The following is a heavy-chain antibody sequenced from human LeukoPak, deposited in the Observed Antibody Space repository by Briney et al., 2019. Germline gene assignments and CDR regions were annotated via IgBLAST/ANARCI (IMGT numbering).Heavy chain of an antibody. CDR1: GYTFTSYD. CDR3: ARGPYCSSTSCYLYYYYYYMDV. D-gene: IGHD2-2*01. V-gene: IGHV1-8*01. J-gene: IGHJ6*03. CDR2: MNPNSGNT. Sequence: GASVKVSCKASGYTFTSYDINWVRQATGQGLEWMGWMNPNSGNTGYAQKFQGRVTMTRNTSISTAYMELSSLRPEDTAVYYCARGPYCSSTSCYLYYYYYYMDVWGKGTTVTVSS.